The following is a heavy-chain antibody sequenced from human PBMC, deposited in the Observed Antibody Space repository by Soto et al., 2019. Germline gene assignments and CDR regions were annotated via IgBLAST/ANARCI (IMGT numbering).Heavy chain of an antibody. CDR2: ISAYNGNT. Sequence: GASVKVSCKASGYTFTSYGISWVRQAPGQGLEWMGWISAYNGNTNYAQKLQGRVTMTTDTSTSTAYMELRSLRSDDTAVYYCARDSDIVATIYYYGMDVWGQGTTVTVSS. V-gene: IGHV1-18*01. CDR3: ARDSDIVATIYYYGMDV. D-gene: IGHD5-12*01. J-gene: IGHJ6*02. CDR1: GYTFTSYG.